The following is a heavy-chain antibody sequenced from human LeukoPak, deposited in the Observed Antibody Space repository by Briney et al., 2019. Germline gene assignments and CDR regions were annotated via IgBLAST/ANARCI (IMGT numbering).Heavy chain of an antibody. CDR3: ASRYSSSWRSTGVFDY. CDR1: GFTFSSYG. D-gene: IGHD6-13*01. J-gene: IGHJ4*02. CDR2: ISSSGSTI. Sequence: PGGSLRLSCAASGFTFSSYGLHWVRQAPGKGLEWVSYISSSGSTIYYADSVKGRFTISRDNAKNSLYLQMNSLRAEDTAVYYCASRYSSSWRSTGVFDYWGQGTLVTVSS. V-gene: IGHV3-48*04.